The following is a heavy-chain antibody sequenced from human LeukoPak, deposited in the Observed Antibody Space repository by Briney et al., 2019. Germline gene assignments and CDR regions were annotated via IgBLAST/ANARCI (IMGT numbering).Heavy chain of an antibody. J-gene: IGHJ3*02. CDR1: GYTFTSYY. CDR2: INPSGGST. V-gene: IGHV1-46*01. D-gene: IGHD2-15*01. Sequence: ASVKVSCKASGYTFTSYYMHWVRQAPGQGLEWMGIINPSGGSTSYAQKFQGRVTMTRDTSTSTAYMELSSLRSEDTAVYYCARTWYCSGGSCYLGAFDIWGQGTMVTVSS. CDR3: ARTWYCSGGSCYLGAFDI.